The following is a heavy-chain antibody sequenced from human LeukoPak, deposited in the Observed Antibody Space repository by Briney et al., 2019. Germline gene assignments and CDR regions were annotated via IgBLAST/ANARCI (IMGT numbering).Heavy chain of an antibody. D-gene: IGHD4-23*01. CDR1: GGTFSSYA. CDR3: ARDGDGGNSDH. Sequence: ASVKVFCKASGGTFSSYAIIWVRQAPGQGLEWMGRIIPILGIANYAQKFQGRVTITADKSTSTAYMELSSLRSEDTAVYYCARDGDGGNSDHWGQGTLVTVSS. CDR2: IIPILGIA. J-gene: IGHJ4*02. V-gene: IGHV1-69*04.